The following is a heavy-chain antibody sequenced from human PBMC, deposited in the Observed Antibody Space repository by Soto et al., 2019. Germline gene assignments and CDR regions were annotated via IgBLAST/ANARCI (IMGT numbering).Heavy chain of an antibody. CDR2: IIPILGIA. CDR3: ASGAYYFWRGSWFDP. CDR1: GGTFSSYT. Sequence: QVQLVQAGAEVKKPGSSVKVSCKASGGTFSSYTISWVRQAPGQGLEWMGRIIPILGIANYAQKFQGRVTITADQSTSTAYMELSSLRSEDTAVYYCASGAYYFWRGSWFDPWGQGTLVTVSS. J-gene: IGHJ5*02. D-gene: IGHD3-3*01. V-gene: IGHV1-69*02.